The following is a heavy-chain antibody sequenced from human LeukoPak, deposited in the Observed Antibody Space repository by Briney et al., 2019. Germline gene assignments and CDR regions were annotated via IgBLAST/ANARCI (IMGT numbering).Heavy chain of an antibody. CDR2: ISGSGSGGST. Sequence: GGSLRLSCAASGFTFSSSAMSWVRQAPGKGLEWVSSISGSGSGGSTYYADSVKGRFTISRDNSKNTLYLQMNSLRAEDTAVYYCAKRRTRSLDYWGQGTLVTVSS. CDR1: GFTFSSSA. CDR3: AKRRTRSLDY. J-gene: IGHJ4*02. D-gene: IGHD1-26*01. V-gene: IGHV3-23*01.